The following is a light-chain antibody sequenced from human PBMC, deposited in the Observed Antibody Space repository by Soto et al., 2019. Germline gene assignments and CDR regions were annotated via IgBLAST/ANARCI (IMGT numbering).Light chain of an antibody. Sequence: VVMTQSPLSLPVTLGQPASISCRSSHGLVHRNGNTFLDWFFQRPGQSPRPLIYTVSNRDSGVPDRFSGSGSGTDFTLHISRVEAEDVGVYYCLQYTHWPHTFGQGTKVDIK. J-gene: IGKJ2*01. CDR2: TVS. CDR3: LQYTHWPHT. V-gene: IGKV2-30*02. CDR1: HGLVHRNGNTF.